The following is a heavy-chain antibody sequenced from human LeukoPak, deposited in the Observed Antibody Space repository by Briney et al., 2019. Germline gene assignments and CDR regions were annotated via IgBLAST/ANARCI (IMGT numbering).Heavy chain of an antibody. D-gene: IGHD2-15*01. Sequence: ASVKVSCKASGYTFIGYYMHWVRQAPGQGLEWMGIINPSGGSTSYAQKFQGRVTMTRDMSTSTVYMELSSLRSEDTAVYYCAREADIVVVVAATSGHWFDPWGQGTLVTVSS. CDR1: GYTFIGYY. V-gene: IGHV1-46*01. CDR3: AREADIVVVVAATSGHWFDP. J-gene: IGHJ5*02. CDR2: INPSGGST.